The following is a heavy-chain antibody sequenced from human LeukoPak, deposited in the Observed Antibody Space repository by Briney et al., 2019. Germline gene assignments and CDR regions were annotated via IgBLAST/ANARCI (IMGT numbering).Heavy chain of an antibody. CDR1: GFTFSSYA. J-gene: IGHJ4*02. CDR2: ISYDGGSK. D-gene: IGHD5-24*01. V-gene: IGHV3-30*04. Sequence: PGGSLRLSCAASGFTFSSYAMHWVRQAPGKGLQWVAVISYDGGSKHYADSVKGRFTISRDNSKNTLYLQMNSLRAEDTAVYYCARDRWLQPSERFDYWGQGTLVTVSS. CDR3: ARDRWLQPSERFDY.